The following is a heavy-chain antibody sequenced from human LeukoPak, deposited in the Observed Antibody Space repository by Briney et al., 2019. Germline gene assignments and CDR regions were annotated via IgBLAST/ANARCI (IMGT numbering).Heavy chain of an antibody. J-gene: IGHJ4*02. CDR3: ARGAARSGGSCYRY. CDR2: INHSGST. D-gene: IGHD2-15*01. Sequence: SETLSLTCAVYGGSFSGYYWCWIRQPPGKGLEWIGEINHSGSTNYNPSLKSRVTISVDTSKNQFSLKLSSVTAADTAVYYCARGAARSGGSCYRYWGQGTLVTVSS. CDR1: GGSFSGYY. V-gene: IGHV4-34*01.